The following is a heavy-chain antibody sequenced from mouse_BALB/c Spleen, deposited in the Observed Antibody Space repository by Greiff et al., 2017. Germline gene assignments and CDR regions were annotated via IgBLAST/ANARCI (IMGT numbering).Heavy chain of an antibody. Sequence: EVMLVESGGGLVKPGGSLKLSCAASGFTFSSYAMSWVRQTPEKRLEWVASISSGGSTYYPDSVKGRFTISRDNARNILYLQMSSLRSEDTAMYYCARRNYDYDGGAMDYWGQGTSVTVSS. J-gene: IGHJ4*01. D-gene: IGHD2-4*01. V-gene: IGHV5-6-5*01. CDR2: ISSGGST. CDR3: ARRNYDYDGGAMDY. CDR1: GFTFSSYA.